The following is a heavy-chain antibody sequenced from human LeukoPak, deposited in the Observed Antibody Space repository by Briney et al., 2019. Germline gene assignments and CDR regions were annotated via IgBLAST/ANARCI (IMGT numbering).Heavy chain of an antibody. CDR2: ISYDGSNK. D-gene: IGHD6-19*01. J-gene: IGHJ3*02. V-gene: IGHV3-30*18. CDR3: AKGYSSGWGDPEAFDI. Sequence: PGGSLRLSCAASGFTFSSYGMHWVRQAPGKGLEWVAVISYDGSNKYYADSVKGRYTISRDNSKNTLYLQMNSLRAEDTAVYYCAKGYSSGWGDPEAFDIWGQGTMVTVSS. CDR1: GFTFSSYG.